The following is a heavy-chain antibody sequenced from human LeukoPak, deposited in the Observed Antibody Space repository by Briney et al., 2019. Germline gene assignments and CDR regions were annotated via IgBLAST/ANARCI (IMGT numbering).Heavy chain of an antibody. CDR1: GFTFSSYW. Sequence: GGSLRLSCAASGFTFSSYWMSWVRQAPGKGPEWVANIKQDGSEKYYVDSVKGRFTISRDNAKNSLYLQMNSLRAEDTAVYYCAREVVVVNYLFDYWGQGTLVTVSS. J-gene: IGHJ4*02. CDR3: AREVVVVNYLFDY. D-gene: IGHD3-22*01. V-gene: IGHV3-7*01. CDR2: IKQDGSEK.